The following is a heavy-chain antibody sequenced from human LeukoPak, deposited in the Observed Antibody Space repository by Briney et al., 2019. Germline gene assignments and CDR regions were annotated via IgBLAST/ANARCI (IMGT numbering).Heavy chain of an antibody. J-gene: IGHJ4*02. V-gene: IGHV1-58*02. Sequence: GASVKVSCKASGFTFSSSAMQWVRQARGQRLEWIGWIVVGSGNTNYAQKFQERVTITRDMSTSTAYMELSSLRSGDTAVYYCAASGSNWDFDYWGQGTLVTVSS. D-gene: IGHD1-26*01. CDR1: GFTFSSSA. CDR3: AASGSNWDFDY. CDR2: IVVGSGNT.